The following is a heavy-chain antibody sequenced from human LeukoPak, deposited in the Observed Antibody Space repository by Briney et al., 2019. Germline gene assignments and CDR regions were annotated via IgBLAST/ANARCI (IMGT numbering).Heavy chain of an antibody. CDR3: ARVLEVFSDAFDI. J-gene: IGHJ3*02. CDR2: TYRGDAT. D-gene: IGHD3-3*01. Sequence: LGGSLRLSCAASGFTVSNIYISWVRQAPGQGLEWVSVTYRGDATNYAESVKGRFSISRDNSKNTLYLQMNSLRAEDTAVYYCARVLEVFSDAFDIWGQGTMVTVSS. V-gene: IGHV3-53*01. CDR1: GFTVSNIY.